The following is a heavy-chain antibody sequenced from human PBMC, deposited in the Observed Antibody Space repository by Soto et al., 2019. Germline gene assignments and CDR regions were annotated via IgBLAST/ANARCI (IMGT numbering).Heavy chain of an antibody. CDR3: ERVRPYSRGWRVNTGSDP. CDR1: GDSVSSNSAA. Sequence: SQTLSLTCAISGDSVSSNSAAWNWIRQSPSRGLEWLGRTYYRSKWYNDYAVSVKSRITINPDTSKNQFSLQLNSVTPEDTAVYYCERVRPYSRGWRVNTGSDPWGQGTLFTVP. D-gene: IGHD6-19*01. J-gene: IGHJ5*02. V-gene: IGHV6-1*01. CDR2: TYYRSKWYN.